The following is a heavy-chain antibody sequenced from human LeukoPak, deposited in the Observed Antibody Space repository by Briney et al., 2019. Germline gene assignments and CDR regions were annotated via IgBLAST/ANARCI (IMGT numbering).Heavy chain of an antibody. D-gene: IGHD2-2*02. J-gene: IGHJ3*02. V-gene: IGHV1-46*01. CDR2: INPSGGST. Sequence: ASVKVSCKASGYTFTSYYMHWVRQAPGQGLEWMGIINPSGGSTSYAQKFQGRVTMTRDTSTSTVYMELSSLRSEDTAVYYCARDQQYQLLYGSPGRRGAFDIWGQGTMVTVSS. CDR1: GYTFTSYY. CDR3: ARDQQYQLLYGSPGRRGAFDI.